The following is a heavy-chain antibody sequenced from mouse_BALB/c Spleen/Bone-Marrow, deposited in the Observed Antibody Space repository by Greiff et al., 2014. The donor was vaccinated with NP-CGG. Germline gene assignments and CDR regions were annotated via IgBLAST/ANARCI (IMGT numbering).Heavy chain of an antibody. J-gene: IGHJ3*01. V-gene: IGHV4-1*02. CDR2: INPDSRTI. CDR3: ARNGYYGWMTY. D-gene: IGHD1-2*01. CDR1: GFDFSGYW. Sequence: EVKLLESGGGLVQPGGSLKLSCAASGFDFSGYWMTWVRQAPGKGLEWIGEINPDSRTINYKPSLKEKLIMSRDNAKNTLYLQMSKVRSEDTALYYCARNGYYGWMTYWGQGTLVTVSA.